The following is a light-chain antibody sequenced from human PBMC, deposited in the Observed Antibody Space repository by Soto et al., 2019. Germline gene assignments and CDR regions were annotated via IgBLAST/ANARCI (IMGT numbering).Light chain of an antibody. J-gene: IGLJ2*01. CDR3: AAWDDSLNGVV. Sequence: QSVLTQPPSASGTPGQRVTISCSGSSSNIGSNTVNWYQQLPGTAPKLLIYSNNQRPSGVPDRFSGAKSGTSASLAISGLKCEDEADYYCAAWDDSLNGVVFGGGTKLTVL. CDR1: SSNIGSNT. V-gene: IGLV1-44*01. CDR2: SNN.